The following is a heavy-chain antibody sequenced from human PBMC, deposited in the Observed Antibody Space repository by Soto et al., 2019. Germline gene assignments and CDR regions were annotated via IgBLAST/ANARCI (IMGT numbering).Heavy chain of an antibody. Sequence: GGSLRLSCAASGFTVSSNYMSWVRQAPGKGLEWVSVIYSGGSTYYADSVKGRFTISRDNSKNTLYLQMNSLRAEDTAVYYCARAPNSIAAAGSYYYYYYMDVWGKGTTVTVSS. J-gene: IGHJ6*03. CDR1: GFTVSSNY. V-gene: IGHV3-66*02. D-gene: IGHD6-13*01. CDR3: ARAPNSIAAAGSYYYYYYMDV. CDR2: IYSGGST.